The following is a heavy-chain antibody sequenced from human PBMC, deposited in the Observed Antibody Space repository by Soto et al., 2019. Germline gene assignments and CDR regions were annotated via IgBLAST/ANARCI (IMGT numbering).Heavy chain of an antibody. J-gene: IGHJ4*02. V-gene: IGHV3-11*01. CDR2: ISSSGSTI. D-gene: IGHD3-22*01. Sequence: PGGSLRLSCAASGFTFSDYYMSWIRQAPGKGLEWVSYISSSGSTIYYADSVKGRFTISRDNAKNSLYLQMNSLRAEDTAVYYCARYRSGTQYYYDSSGPPDYWGQGTLVTVSS. CDR3: ARYRSGTQYYYDSSGPPDY. CDR1: GFTFSDYY.